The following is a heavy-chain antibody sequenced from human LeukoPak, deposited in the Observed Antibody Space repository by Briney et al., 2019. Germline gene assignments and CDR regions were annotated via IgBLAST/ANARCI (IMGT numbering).Heavy chain of an antibody. V-gene: IGHV3-21*01. J-gene: IGHJ4*02. CDR2: ISSSSSYI. Sequence: GSLLLSCAASGFAFSSYSMNWVRQAPGKGLEWVSSISSSSSYIYYADSVKGRFTISRDNAKNSLYLQMNSLRAEDTAVYYCASLYSYGAPSCYWGQGTLVTVSS. CDR1: GFAFSSYS. CDR3: ASLYSYGAPSCY. D-gene: IGHD5-18*01.